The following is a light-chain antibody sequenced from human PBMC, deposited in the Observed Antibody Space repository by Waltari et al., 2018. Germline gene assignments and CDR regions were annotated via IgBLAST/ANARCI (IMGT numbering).Light chain of an antibody. V-gene: IGKV1-5*03. CDR1: QSFTSW. CDR2: KAS. J-gene: IGKJ1*01. CDR3: LQYNSYPWT. Sequence: DIQTTQSPSTLSASVGDRVTITCRASQSFTSWLAWFQQKPGKAPKLLIYKASSLESGVPSRFSGSGSETDFTLTISSLQPDDFATYYCLQYNSYPWTFGQGTKVEIK.